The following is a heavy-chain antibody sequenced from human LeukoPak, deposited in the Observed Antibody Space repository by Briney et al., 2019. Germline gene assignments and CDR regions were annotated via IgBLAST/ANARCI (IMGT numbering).Heavy chain of an antibody. Sequence: GASVKVSCKASGGTFSSYAISWVRQAPGRGLEWMGGFDPEDGETIYAQKFQGRVTMTEDTSTDTAYMELSSLRSEDTAVYYCATSVLLWFGTLGYWGQGTLVTVSS. CDR1: GGTFSSYA. CDR2: FDPEDGET. V-gene: IGHV1-24*01. D-gene: IGHD3-10*01. J-gene: IGHJ4*02. CDR3: ATSVLLWFGTLGY.